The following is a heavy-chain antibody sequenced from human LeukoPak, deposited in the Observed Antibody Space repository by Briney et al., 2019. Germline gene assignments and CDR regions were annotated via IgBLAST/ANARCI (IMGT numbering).Heavy chain of an antibody. Sequence: GGSLRLSCAASGFTFSSYRMNWVRQAPGKGLEWVSSISSSSNYIYYADSVKGRFTISRDNAKNSLYLQMNSLRAEDTAVYYCARDFAAAGIFDYWGQGTPVTVSS. V-gene: IGHV3-21*01. CDR2: ISSSSNYI. CDR1: GFTFSSYR. J-gene: IGHJ4*02. D-gene: IGHD6-13*01. CDR3: ARDFAAAGIFDY.